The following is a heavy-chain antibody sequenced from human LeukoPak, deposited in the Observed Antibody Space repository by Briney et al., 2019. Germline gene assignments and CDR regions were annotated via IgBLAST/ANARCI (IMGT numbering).Heavy chain of an antibody. D-gene: IGHD1-26*01. CDR1: GYSISSGYY. CDR2: IYRSGST. CDR3: ARTPYTESYYYFDY. Sequence: SETLSLTCTVSGYSISSGYYWGWIRPPPGKGLERIGSIYRSGSTYYNPSLKSRVTISVDTSKNQFSLKLSSVTAADTAVYYCARTPYTESYYYFDYWGQGTLVTVSS. J-gene: IGHJ4*02. V-gene: IGHV4-38-2*02.